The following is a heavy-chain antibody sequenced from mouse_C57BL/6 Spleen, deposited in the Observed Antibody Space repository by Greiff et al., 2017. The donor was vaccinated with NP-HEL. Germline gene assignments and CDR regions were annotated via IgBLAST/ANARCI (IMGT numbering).Heavy chain of an antibody. CDR1: GYSITSGYY. D-gene: IGHD2-1*01. V-gene: IGHV3-6*01. J-gene: IGHJ1*03. CDR3: ARAYGNFRWYFDV. CDR2: ISYDGSN. Sequence: VQLKQSGPGLVKPSQSLSLTCSVTGYSITSGYYWNWIRQFPGNKLEWMGYISYDGSNNYNPSLKNRISITRDTSKNQFFLKLNSVTTEDTATYYCARAYGNFRWYFDVWGTGTTVTVSS.